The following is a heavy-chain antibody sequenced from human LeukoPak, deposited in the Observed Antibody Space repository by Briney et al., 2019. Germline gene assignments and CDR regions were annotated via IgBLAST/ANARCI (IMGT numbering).Heavy chain of an antibody. CDR1: GGSIRTNNW. D-gene: IGHD1-26*01. J-gene: IGHJ3*02. V-gene: IGHV4-4*02. Sequence: SETLSLTCAVSGGSIRTNNWWTWVRQPPGKGLEWIGEIHHSGSTDYNPSLKSRVTISPDKSKNQFSLTLTSVTAADTAVYFCARAPLSGTYYTDAFDIWGQGTMVTVSS. CDR2: IHHSGST. CDR3: ARAPLSGTYYTDAFDI.